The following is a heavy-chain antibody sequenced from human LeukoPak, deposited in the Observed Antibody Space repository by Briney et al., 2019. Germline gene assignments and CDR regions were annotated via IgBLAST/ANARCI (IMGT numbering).Heavy chain of an antibody. D-gene: IGHD3-10*01. CDR3: ANQRGGF. CDR2: ISGTAENT. CDR1: GFIFSSYP. J-gene: IGHJ4*02. V-gene: IGHV3-23*01. Sequence: GSLRLSCAASGFIFSSYPMSWVRQAPGKGLEWVSAISGTAENTYYADSVKGRFSISRDNSRNTVHLQMNSLRPEDTAVYYCANQRGGFWGQGTLVIVSS.